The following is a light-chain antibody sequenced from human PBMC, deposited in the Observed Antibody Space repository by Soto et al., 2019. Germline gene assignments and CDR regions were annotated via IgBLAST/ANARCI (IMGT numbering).Light chain of an antibody. J-gene: IGKJ1*01. CDR3: QQYGTSPWT. CDR2: GAS. V-gene: IGKV3-20*01. CDR1: QSVTSSY. Sequence: ETVLTQSPGTLSLSPGERATLSCRASQSVTSSYLAWYKQKPGQAPRLLIYGASNRATGIPDRFSGSGSGTDFTLTITRLEPEDFAVYYCQQYGTSPWTFGKGPRWKSN.